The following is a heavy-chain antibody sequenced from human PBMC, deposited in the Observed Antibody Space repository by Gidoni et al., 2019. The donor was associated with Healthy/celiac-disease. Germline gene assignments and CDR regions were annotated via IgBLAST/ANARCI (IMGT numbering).Heavy chain of an antibody. Sequence: QVQLVESGGGVVQHGRSLRLSCAASGFTFSSYGMHWVRQAPGKGLEWVAVISYDGSNKYYADSVKGRFTISRDNSKNTLYLQMNSLRAEDTAVYYCAKDPGTTVTKHHPYFDYWGQGTLVTVSS. V-gene: IGHV3-30*18. CDR2: ISYDGSNK. J-gene: IGHJ4*02. CDR1: GFTFSSYG. CDR3: AKDPGTTVTKHHPYFDY. D-gene: IGHD4-17*01.